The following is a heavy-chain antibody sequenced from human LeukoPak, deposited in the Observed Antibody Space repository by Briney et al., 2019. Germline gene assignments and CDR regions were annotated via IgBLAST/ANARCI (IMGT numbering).Heavy chain of an antibody. CDR1: GYTFTSYD. Sequence: ASVKVSCKASGYTFTSYDINWVRQATGQGLEWMGWMNPNSGNTGYAQKFQGRVTITRNTSISTAYMELSSLRSEDTAVYYCARGRGGTMVRGVRFDPWGQGTLVTVSS. V-gene: IGHV1-8*03. CDR2: MNPNSGNT. CDR3: ARGRGGTMVRGVRFDP. D-gene: IGHD3-10*01. J-gene: IGHJ5*02.